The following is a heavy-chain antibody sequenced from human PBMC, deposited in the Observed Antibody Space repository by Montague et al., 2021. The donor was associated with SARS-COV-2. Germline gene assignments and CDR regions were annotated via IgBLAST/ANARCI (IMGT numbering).Heavy chain of an antibody. J-gene: IGHJ6*02. CDR1: GGSISSSSYY. Sequence: SETLSLTCTVSGGSISSSSYYWGWIRPPQGKGLEWIGSIYYSGSTYHNLSLKGRVTISVDTSKNQFSLKLSSVTAADTAVYYCARGPLVGGYDPDGMDVWGQGTTVTVSS. D-gene: IGHD5-12*01. CDR3: ARGPLVGGYDPDGMDV. V-gene: IGHV4-39*07. CDR2: IYYSGST.